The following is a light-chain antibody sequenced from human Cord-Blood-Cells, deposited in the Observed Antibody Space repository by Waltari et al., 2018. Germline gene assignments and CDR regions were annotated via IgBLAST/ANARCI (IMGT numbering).Light chain of an antibody. CDR1: QSISSW. CDR2: KAS. CDR3: QQYNSYWT. Sequence: DIQMTPSPSTLSASVGDSVTITCRASQSISSWLAWYQQKPGKAPKLLIYKASSLESGVPSRFSGSGSGTEFTLTISSLQPDDFATYYCQQYNSYWTFGQGTKVEIK. J-gene: IGKJ1*01. V-gene: IGKV1-5*03.